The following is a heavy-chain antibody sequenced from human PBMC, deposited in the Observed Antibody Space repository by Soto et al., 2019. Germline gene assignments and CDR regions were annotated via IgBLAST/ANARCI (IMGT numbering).Heavy chain of an antibody. Sequence: QLQLQESGPGLVKPSETLSLTCTVSGGSISSSSYYWGWIRQPPGKGLEWIGSIYYSGSTYYNPSLKSRVTISVETSKNQFSLKLSSVTAADTAVYYCARQKQLLGAFDIWGQGTMVTVSS. J-gene: IGHJ3*02. D-gene: IGHD6-13*01. CDR2: IYYSGST. V-gene: IGHV4-39*01. CDR1: GGSISSSSYY. CDR3: ARQKQLLGAFDI.